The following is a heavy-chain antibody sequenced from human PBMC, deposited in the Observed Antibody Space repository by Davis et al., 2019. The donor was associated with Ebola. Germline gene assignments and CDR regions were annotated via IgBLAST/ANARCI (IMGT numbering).Heavy chain of an antibody. CDR2: ISAYNGNT. CDR3: ARRYGDYGYYYGMDV. CDR1: GYTFTSYG. J-gene: IGHJ6*04. Sequence: ASVKVSCKASGYTFTSYGISWVRQAPGQGLEWMGWISAYNGNTNYAQKLQGRVTMTTDTSTSTAYMELRSLRSDDTAVYYCARRYGDYGYYYGMDVWGKGTTVTVSS. V-gene: IGHV1-18*04. D-gene: IGHD4-17*01.